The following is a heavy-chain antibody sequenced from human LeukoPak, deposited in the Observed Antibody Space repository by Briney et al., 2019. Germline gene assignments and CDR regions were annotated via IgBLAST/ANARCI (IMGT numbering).Heavy chain of an antibody. CDR1: GFTFSSYW. V-gene: IGHV3-7*01. CDR2: IKQDGSEK. D-gene: IGHD1-26*01. J-gene: IGHJ4*02. Sequence: GGSLRLSCAASGFTFSSYWMSWVRQAPGKGLEWVANIKQDGSEKYYVDSVKGRFTISRDNAKNSLYLQMNSLRAEDTAVYYCARDGPYSGSDYFDYWGQGTLVTVSS. CDR3: ARDGPYSGSDYFDY.